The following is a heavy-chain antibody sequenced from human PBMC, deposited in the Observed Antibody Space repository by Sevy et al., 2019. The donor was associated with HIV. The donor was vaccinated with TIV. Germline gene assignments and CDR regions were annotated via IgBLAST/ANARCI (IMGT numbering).Heavy chain of an antibody. V-gene: IGHV3-30*03. CDR1: GFTFRSYS. J-gene: IGHJ4*02. CDR3: ARDRGEILSSAFDY. D-gene: IGHD3-16*01. CDR2: ISYDGRNNK. Sequence: GGSLRLSCAASGFTFRSYSMNWVRQAPGKGLEWVAVISYDGRNNKYNADSVKGRFTISRDNSKNTVYLQMNSLRAEDTAIYYCARDRGEILSSAFDYWGQGTLVTVSS.